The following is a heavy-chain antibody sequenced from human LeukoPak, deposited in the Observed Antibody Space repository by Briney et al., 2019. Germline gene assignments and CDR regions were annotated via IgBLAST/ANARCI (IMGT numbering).Heavy chain of an antibody. Sequence: GGSLRLSCAASGFTFSSYAMSWVRQAPGKGLEWVGRIKSKTDGGTTDYAAPVKGRFTISRDDSKNTLYLQMNSLKTEDTAVYYCTTTSIGTIDYWGQGTLVTVSS. CDR2: IKSKTDGGTT. CDR1: GFTFSSYA. D-gene: IGHD1-26*01. V-gene: IGHV3-15*01. J-gene: IGHJ4*02. CDR3: TTTSIGTIDY.